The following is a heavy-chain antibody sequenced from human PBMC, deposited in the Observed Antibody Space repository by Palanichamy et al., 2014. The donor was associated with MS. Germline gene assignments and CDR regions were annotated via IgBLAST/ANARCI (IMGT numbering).Heavy chain of an antibody. CDR3: ARDGSGYCSNTNCHGWFDP. CDR1: SGSISSYY. J-gene: IGHJ5*02. V-gene: IGHV4-59*01. Sequence: ESGPGLVKPSETLSLTCTVSSGSISSYYWSWIRQPPGKGLEWIGYIYYSGSTNYSPSLKSRVTISVDTSKNQLSLKLSSVTAADTAVYYCARDGSGYCSNTNCHGWFDPWGQGTLVTVSS. CDR2: IYYSGST. D-gene: IGHD2-2*01.